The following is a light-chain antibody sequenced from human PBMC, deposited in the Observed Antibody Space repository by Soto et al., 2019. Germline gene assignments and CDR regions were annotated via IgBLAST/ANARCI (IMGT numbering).Light chain of an antibody. Sequence: DIQMTQFPPTLYVSIGDRVTITCRASQTISSSLAWYQQKPGKAPKLLIYKASTLETGVPSRFSGSGSGTEFTLTISSLQPDDFATYYCQQYDSYSPYTFGQGTRLEIK. CDR1: QTISSS. V-gene: IGKV1-5*03. CDR2: KAS. CDR3: QQYDSYSPYT. J-gene: IGKJ2*01.